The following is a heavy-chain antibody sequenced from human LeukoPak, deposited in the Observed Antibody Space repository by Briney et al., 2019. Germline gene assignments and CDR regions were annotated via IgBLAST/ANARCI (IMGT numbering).Heavy chain of an antibody. V-gene: IGHV3-21*01. J-gene: IGHJ4*02. CDR2: ISSTSSYI. D-gene: IGHD3-10*01. CDR3: ARGDYFASGSYSDS. CDR1: GFTFSDYS. Sequence: GGSLRLSCAASGFTFSDYSMTWVRQAPGKGLEWVSSISSTSSYIYYADSMKGRFTISRDNAKNSLFLQMNSLRAEDTAVYYCARGDYFASGSYSDSWGQGILVTVSS.